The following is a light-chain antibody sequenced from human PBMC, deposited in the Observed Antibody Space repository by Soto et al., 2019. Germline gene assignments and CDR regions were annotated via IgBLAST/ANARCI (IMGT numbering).Light chain of an antibody. Sequence: EVVLTQSPATLSLSPGERATLSCRASQSVSSYIAWYQQKPGQAPRLLIYDSYNRATGIPARFSGSGSGTDFTLTISSLEPEDFAVYYCQQRNSWPVTFGQGTRLEIK. J-gene: IGKJ5*01. CDR2: DSY. CDR3: QQRNSWPVT. V-gene: IGKV3-11*01. CDR1: QSVSSY.